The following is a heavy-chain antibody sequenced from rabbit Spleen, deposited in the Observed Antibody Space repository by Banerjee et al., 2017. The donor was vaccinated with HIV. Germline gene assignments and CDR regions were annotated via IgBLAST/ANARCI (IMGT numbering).Heavy chain of an antibody. CDR2: IYAGSGRFT. Sequence: QQLVESGGGLVKPGASLTLTCKASGFSFSSGYDMCWVRQAPGKGLEWIACIYAGSGRFTYYASWAKGRFTISKTSSTTVTLQMTSLTAADTATYFCARDTASSFSSYGMDLWGQGTLVTVS. J-gene: IGHJ6*01. CDR1: GFSFSSGYD. V-gene: IGHV1S40*01. D-gene: IGHD8-1*01. CDR3: ARDTASSFSSYGMDL.